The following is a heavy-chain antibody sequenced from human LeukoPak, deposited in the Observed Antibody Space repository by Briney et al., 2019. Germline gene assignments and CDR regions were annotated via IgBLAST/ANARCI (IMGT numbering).Heavy chain of an antibody. CDR2: IFHSGST. V-gene: IGHV4-38-2*01. D-gene: IGHD3-3*01. CDR3: ARHANGYYSNFDY. CDR1: GHSISSGYY. J-gene: IGHJ4*02. Sequence: SSETLSLTCAVSGHSISSGYYWGWIRQPPGKGLEWIGSIFHSGSTYYSRSIKSRVTISVDKSRNQFSLRVNSVTAADTAVYYCARHANGYYSNFDYWGQGTLVTVSS.